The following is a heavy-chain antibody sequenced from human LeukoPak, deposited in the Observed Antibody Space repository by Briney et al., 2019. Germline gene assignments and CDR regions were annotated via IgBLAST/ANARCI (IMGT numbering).Heavy chain of an antibody. CDR3: ARSPPYSSSWYGY. CDR1: GYSFTSYW. D-gene: IGHD6-13*01. V-gene: IGHV1-46*01. J-gene: IGHJ4*02. Sequence: GESLKISCKGSGYSFTSYWIGWVRQAPGQGLEWMGIINPSGGSTSYAQRFQGRVTMTRDTSTSTVYMELSSLRSEDTAVYYCARSPPYSSSWYGYRGQGTLVTVSS. CDR2: INPSGGST.